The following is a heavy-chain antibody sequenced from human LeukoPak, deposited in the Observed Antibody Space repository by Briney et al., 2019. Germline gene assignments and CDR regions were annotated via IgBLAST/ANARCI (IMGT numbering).Heavy chain of an antibody. Sequence: GGSLRLSCAASGFTFTSAWMSWVRQAPGKGLEWVGRIKGKTAAGAPDYVASVKGRFTISRDDSKNTLFLQMNSLKTEDTAVYYCARHSDSSSWYWGNWFDPWGQGTLVTVSS. J-gene: IGHJ5*02. CDR2: IKGKTAAGAP. D-gene: IGHD6-13*01. CDR3: ARHSDSSSWYWGNWFDP. V-gene: IGHV3-15*01. CDR1: GFTFTSAW.